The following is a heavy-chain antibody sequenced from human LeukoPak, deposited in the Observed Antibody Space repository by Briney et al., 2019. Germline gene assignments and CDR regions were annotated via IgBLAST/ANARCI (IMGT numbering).Heavy chain of an antibody. J-gene: IGHJ4*02. CDR3: ARERVDYGGNSDEQFDY. CDR2: MNPNSGNT. CDR1: GYTFTSYD. Sequence: ASVKLSCKASGYTFTSYDINWVRQATGQGLEWMGWMNPNSGNTAYAKRFQGRVTVTRNTSISTAYMELSSLGSEDTAVYYCARERVDYGGNSDEQFDYWGEGTLVTVS. D-gene: IGHD4-23*01. V-gene: IGHV1-8*01.